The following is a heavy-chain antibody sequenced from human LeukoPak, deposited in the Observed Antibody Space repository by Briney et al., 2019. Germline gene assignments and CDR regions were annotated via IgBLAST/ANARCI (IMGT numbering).Heavy chain of an antibody. CDR2: IYYSGNT. Sequence: PSETLSLTCTVSGGSINSGGHYWSWIRQYPGKGLEWIGYIYYSGNTYYNPSLRSRIIMSVDTSRSQFSLRVNSVTAADTAMYYCARDVSGYGHFDYWGQGTLVTASS. CDR3: ARDVSGYGHFDY. J-gene: IGHJ4*02. V-gene: IGHV4-31*03. CDR1: GGSINSGGHY. D-gene: IGHD5-12*01.